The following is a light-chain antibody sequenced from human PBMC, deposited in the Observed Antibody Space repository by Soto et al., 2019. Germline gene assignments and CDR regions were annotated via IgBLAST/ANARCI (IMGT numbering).Light chain of an antibody. CDR1: SSDVGGHNY. CDR2: EVT. CDR3: SSFRSGATRVL. V-gene: IGLV2-14*01. Sequence: QSALTQPASVSGSPGQSITVSCTGTSSDVGGHNYVSWFQQHPGQAPKLIIYEVTNRPSGISYRFSGSKSGNTASLTISGLQVEDEADYYCSSFRSGATRVLFGGGTKVTVL. J-gene: IGLJ2*01.